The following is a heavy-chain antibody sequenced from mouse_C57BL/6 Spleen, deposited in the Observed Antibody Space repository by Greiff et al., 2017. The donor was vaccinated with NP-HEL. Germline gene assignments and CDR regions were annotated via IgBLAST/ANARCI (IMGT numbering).Heavy chain of an antibody. Sequence: EVHLVESGGGLVKPGGSLKLSCAASGFTFSDYGMHGVGQAPEKGLEWVAYISSGSSTSYYADTVKGRFTISRDNAKNTLFLQMTSLRSEDTAMYYCARDYYGSSSYYFDYWGQGTTLTVSS. D-gene: IGHD1-1*01. V-gene: IGHV5-17*01. CDR3: ARDYYGSSSYYFDY. J-gene: IGHJ2*01. CDR1: GFTFSDYG. CDR2: ISSGSSTS.